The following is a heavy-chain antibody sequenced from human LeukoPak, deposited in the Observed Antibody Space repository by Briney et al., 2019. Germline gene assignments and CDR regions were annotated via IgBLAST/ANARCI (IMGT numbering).Heavy chain of an antibody. J-gene: IGHJ4*02. V-gene: IGHV1-69*05. CDR1: GCTFSSYA. CDR3: ARPRETGYFDY. Sequence: SVKVSCKASGCTFSSYAISWVRQAPGQGLEWMGRIIPIFGTANYAQKFQGRVTITTDESTSTAYMELSSLRSEDTAVYYCARPRETGYFDYWGQGTLVTVSS. CDR2: IIPIFGTA. D-gene: IGHD1-14*01.